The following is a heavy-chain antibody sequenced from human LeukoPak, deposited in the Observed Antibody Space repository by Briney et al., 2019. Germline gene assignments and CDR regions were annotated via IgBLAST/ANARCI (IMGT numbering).Heavy chain of an antibody. V-gene: IGHV3-21*01. CDR2: ISSSSSYI. CDR3: RVRGVALKTGELYYYYGMDV. J-gene: IGHJ6*02. D-gene: IGHD3-10*01. Sequence: PGGSLRLSCAASGFTFSSYSMNWVRQAPGKGREWVSSISSSSSYIYYADSVKGRFTISRDNAKNSLYLQMNSLRAEDTAVYWCRVRGVALKTGELYYYYGMDVWGQGTTVTVSS. CDR1: GFTFSSYS.